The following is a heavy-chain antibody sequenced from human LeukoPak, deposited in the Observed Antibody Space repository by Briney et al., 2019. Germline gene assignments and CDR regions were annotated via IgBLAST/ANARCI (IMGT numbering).Heavy chain of an antibody. Sequence: SETLSLTCAVSGYSISSGYYWGWIRQPPGKGLEWIGSIYHNGSTHYNPSLKSRVTISVDTSKNQFSLKLNSVTAADTAVYYCARNGTNNSFDYWGQGTLVTVSS. CDR3: ARNGTNNSFDY. D-gene: IGHD2-2*01. V-gene: IGHV4-38-2*01. J-gene: IGHJ4*02. CDR2: IYHNGST. CDR1: GYSISSGYY.